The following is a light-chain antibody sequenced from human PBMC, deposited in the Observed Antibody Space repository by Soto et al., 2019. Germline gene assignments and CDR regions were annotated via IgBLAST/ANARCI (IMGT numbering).Light chain of an antibody. J-gene: IGKJ1*01. Sequence: DIQMTQSPSTLSASVGDRVTITCRASQSISSWLAWYQQKPGKAPKALIYDASSLKSGVPSRFSGGGSGTDFTLTISSLQPDDFATYYCQQYSSHSTFGQGTKVDIK. CDR1: QSISSW. CDR2: DAS. V-gene: IGKV1-5*01. CDR3: QQYSSHST.